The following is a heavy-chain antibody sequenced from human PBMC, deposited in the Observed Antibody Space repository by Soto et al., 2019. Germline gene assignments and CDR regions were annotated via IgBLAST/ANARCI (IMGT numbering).Heavy chain of an antibody. D-gene: IGHD5-18*01. Sequence: EVQLLESGGGLVQPGGSLRFSCAASGFTFSNYDMSWVRQAPGKGLAWVSTIGGGGGRICYADSVKGRFPISRDNSKNTLYMQVTRLRAEDTRVYYCAKRTASLGCLDYWGQGTLVTVSS. CDR3: AKRTASLGCLDY. J-gene: IGHJ4*02. CDR1: GFTFSNYD. V-gene: IGHV3-23*01. CDR2: IGGGGGRI.